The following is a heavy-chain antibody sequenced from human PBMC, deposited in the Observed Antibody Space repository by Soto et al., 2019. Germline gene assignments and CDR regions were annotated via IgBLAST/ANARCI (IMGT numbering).Heavy chain of an antibody. CDR2: IYYTGNT. J-gene: IGHJ4*02. CDR1: GGSFSGYY. Sequence: ETLSLTCAVYGGSFSGYYWGWIRQPPGKGLEWIGSIYYTGNTYYNPSLKSRVTISVDTSKNQFSLKLDSVTAADTAVYFCERHSIWLLLSDYWGQGSLVTVSS. D-gene: IGHD3-22*01. CDR3: ERHSIWLLLSDY. V-gene: IGHV4-39*01.